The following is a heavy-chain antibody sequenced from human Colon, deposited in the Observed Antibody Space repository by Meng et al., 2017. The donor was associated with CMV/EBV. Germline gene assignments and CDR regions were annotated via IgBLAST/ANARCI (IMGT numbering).Heavy chain of an antibody. V-gene: IGHV4-30-4*08. Sequence: LRLSCTVSGGSINSGDYYWAWIRQSPGKGLEWIGYIHHSGNTFYNPSLKSRVTISVDMPNKHFSLNLRSVTAADTAVYYCARVSSAGLALDVWGQGTMVTVSS. D-gene: IGHD3-22*01. CDR3: ARVSSAGLALDV. J-gene: IGHJ3*01. CDR1: GGSINSGDYY. CDR2: IHHSGNT.